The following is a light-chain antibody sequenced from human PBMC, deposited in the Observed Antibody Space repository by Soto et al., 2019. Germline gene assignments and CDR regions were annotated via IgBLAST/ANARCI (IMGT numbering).Light chain of an antibody. Sequence: DIQMTQTPSSLSASVGDRVTITCLASQAIRNDLGWYQQKPAKAPKRLIYAASSLQSGVPSRFSGSGSGTDFTLTISSLQPEDFATCYCQQSYSTPITFGQGTRLEI. V-gene: IGKV1-39*01. CDR2: AAS. CDR3: QQSYSTPIT. J-gene: IGKJ5*01. CDR1: QAIRND.